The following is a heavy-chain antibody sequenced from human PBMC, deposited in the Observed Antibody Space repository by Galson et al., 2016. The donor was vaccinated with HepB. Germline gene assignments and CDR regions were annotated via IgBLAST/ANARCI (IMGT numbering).Heavy chain of an antibody. Sequence: SLRLSCAASGFRFGSYGMHRVRQAPGKGLEWVAYIPLDGSNKYYRDSVKGRFTISRDNSKNTVYLQMNSLRAEDTAVYYCAKDPYYGSDRGYGMDVWGQGTTVTASS. CDR2: IPLDGSNK. CDR1: GFRFGSYG. CDR3: AKDPYYGSDRGYGMDV. D-gene: IGHD3-10*01. V-gene: IGHV3-30*18. J-gene: IGHJ6*02.